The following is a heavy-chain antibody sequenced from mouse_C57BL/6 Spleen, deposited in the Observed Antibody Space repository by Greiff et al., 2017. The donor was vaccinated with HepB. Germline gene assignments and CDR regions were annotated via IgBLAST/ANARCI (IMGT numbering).Heavy chain of an antibody. CDR1: GYTFTSYW. J-gene: IGHJ4*01. CDR2: IDPSDSYT. CDR3: ARRLRKAMDY. Sequence: VQLQQPGAELVMPGASVKLSCKASGYTFTSYWMHWVKQRPGQGLEWIGEIDPSDSYTNYNQKFKGKSTLTVDKSSSTAYMQLSSLTSEDSAVYYCARRLRKAMDYWGQGTSVTVSS. V-gene: IGHV1-69*01. D-gene: IGHD1-1*01.